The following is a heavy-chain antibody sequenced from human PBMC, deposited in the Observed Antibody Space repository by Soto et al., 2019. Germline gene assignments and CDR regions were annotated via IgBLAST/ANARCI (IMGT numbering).Heavy chain of an antibody. CDR2: SNHSGST. D-gene: IGHD2-15*01. V-gene: IGHV4-34*01. CDR3: ARVKTYCTSVSCYEQFPY. CDR1: CGSVSDYY. J-gene: IGHJ4*02. Sequence: EAPSAACALYCGSVSDYYWSCIRKPPGNGLEWRWESNHSGSTNYHPSLKSRLTISVDTSKNQFSLKLTSVTAADTAVYYCARVKTYCTSVSCYEQFPYWGQGTLVTVSS.